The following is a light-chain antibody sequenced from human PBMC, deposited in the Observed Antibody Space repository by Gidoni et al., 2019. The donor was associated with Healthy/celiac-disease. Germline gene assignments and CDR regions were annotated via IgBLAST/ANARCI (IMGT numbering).Light chain of an antibody. CDR1: SSNIGSNT. CDR3: AAWDDSLNGL. Sequence: QSVLTPPPSASGSTGQRVTISCSGSSSNIGSNTVNWYQQLPGTAPKLLIYSNKQRPSGVPDRFSGSKSCTSASLAISGRQAEDEADYYCAAWDDSLNGLFGGGTKLTVL. J-gene: IGLJ2*01. CDR2: SNK. V-gene: IGLV1-44*01.